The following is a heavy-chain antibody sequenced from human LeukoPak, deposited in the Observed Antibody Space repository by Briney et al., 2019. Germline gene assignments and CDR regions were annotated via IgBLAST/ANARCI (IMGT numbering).Heavy chain of an antibody. V-gene: IGHV3-23*01. CDR2: INGSGGST. D-gene: IGHD2-2*01. J-gene: IGHJ6*04. CDR3: AKEGTDMPPRGNV. Sequence: GGSLRLSCAASGFTFSSYAMSWVRQAPGKGLEWVSAINGSGGSTYYADYVKGRFTNSRDNSKNTLYLQMNSLRGEDTGVYYCAKEGTDMPPRGNVWGKGTTVTVSS. CDR1: GFTFSSYA.